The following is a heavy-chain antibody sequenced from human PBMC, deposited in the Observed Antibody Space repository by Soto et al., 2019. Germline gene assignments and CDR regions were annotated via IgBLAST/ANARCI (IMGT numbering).Heavy chain of an antibody. CDR1: GFTFSSYA. Sequence: PGGSLRLSCAASGFTFSSYAMSWVRQAPGKGLEWASGISGSGGSTYYADSVKGRFTISRDNSKNTLYLQMNSLRAEATAVYYCAKQLSDYVDYWGQGTLVAVS. V-gene: IGHV3-23*01. CDR3: AKQLSDYVDY. D-gene: IGHD3-3*01. J-gene: IGHJ4*02. CDR2: ISGSGGST.